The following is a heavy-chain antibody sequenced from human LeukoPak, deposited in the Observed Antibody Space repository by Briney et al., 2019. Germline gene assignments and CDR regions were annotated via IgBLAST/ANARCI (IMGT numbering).Heavy chain of an antibody. CDR3: GKLFYSSGMYHFDY. CDR2: ISGSGGGT. D-gene: IGHD3-10*01. J-gene: IGHJ4*02. CDR1: GFTFSSYA. Sequence: GGSLRLSCAASGFTFSSYAMSWVRQAPGKGLEWVSAISGSGGGTYYADSVKGRFTISRDNSKNTLYLQMNSLRAEDTAVFYCGKLFYSSGMYHFDYWGQGTLVTVSS. V-gene: IGHV3-23*01.